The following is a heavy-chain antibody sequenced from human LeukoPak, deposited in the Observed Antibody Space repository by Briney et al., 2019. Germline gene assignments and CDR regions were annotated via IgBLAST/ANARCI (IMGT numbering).Heavy chain of an antibody. J-gene: IGHJ3*02. CDR3: AKDRDSSGLDAFDI. D-gene: IGHD3-22*01. Sequence: GGSLRLSCAASGFTFSSYAMSWVRQAPGKGLEWVSAISGSGGSTYYADFVKRRFPISRDNFNNTLYLQMNSLRAEDTAVYYCAKDRDSSGLDAFDIWGQGRMVTVSS. CDR1: GFTFSSYA. CDR2: ISGSGGST. V-gene: IGHV3-23*01.